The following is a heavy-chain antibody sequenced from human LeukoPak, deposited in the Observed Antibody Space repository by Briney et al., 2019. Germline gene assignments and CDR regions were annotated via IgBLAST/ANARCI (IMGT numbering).Heavy chain of an antibody. Sequence: GGSLRLSCAASGFTFSSYSMNWVRRAPGKGLEWVSSISSSSSYIYYADSVKGRFTISRDNAKNSLYLQMNSLRAEDTAVYYCARDRRTAEDYWGQGTLVTVSS. V-gene: IGHV3-21*01. CDR3: ARDRRTAEDY. J-gene: IGHJ4*02. D-gene: IGHD2-21*02. CDR1: GFTFSSYS. CDR2: ISSSSSYI.